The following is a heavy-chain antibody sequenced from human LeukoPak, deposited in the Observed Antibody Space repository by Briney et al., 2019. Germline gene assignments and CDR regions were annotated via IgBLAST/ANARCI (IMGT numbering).Heavy chain of an antibody. Sequence: PSETLSLTCAVYGGSFSGYYWSWIRQPPGKGLEWIGEINHSGSTNYNPSLKSRVTISVDTSKNQFSLKLSSVTAADTAVYYCARDGGWGSHDYWFDPWGQGTLVTVSS. V-gene: IGHV4-34*01. CDR3: ARDGGWGSHDYWFDP. CDR1: GGSFSGYY. CDR2: INHSGST. J-gene: IGHJ5*02. D-gene: IGHD3-16*01.